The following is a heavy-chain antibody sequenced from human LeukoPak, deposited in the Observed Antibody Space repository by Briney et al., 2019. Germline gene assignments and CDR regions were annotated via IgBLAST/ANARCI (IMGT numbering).Heavy chain of an antibody. V-gene: IGHV1-8*01. CDR1: GYTFTSHD. CDR2: MSPNSGDT. D-gene: IGHD7-27*01. CDR3: ARGPPNWGYDY. J-gene: IGHJ4*02. Sequence: GASVKVSCKASGYTFTSHDINWVRQATGQGLKWMGWMSPNSGDTGYAQKFQDRVTMTRNTSISTAYMELSSLRSDDTAVYYCARGPPNWGYDYWGPGTLVTVSS.